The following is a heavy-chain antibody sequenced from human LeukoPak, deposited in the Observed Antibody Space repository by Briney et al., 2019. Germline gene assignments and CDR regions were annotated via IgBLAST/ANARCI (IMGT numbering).Heavy chain of an antibody. Sequence: SETLSLTCTVSGGSLTNYYWSWIRQPPGKGLEWIGYVYYSGSTKYNPSLESRVTLSIDTSKSQFSLRVKSVTTADTAVYYCARGPNRYSSGWYYFDSWGQGPLVSVSS. CDR1: GGSLTNYY. J-gene: IGHJ4*02. CDR2: VYYSGST. D-gene: IGHD6-19*01. V-gene: IGHV4-59*01. CDR3: ARGPNRYSSGWYYFDS.